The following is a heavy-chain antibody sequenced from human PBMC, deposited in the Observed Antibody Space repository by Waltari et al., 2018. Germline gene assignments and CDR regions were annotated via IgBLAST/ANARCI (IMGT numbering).Heavy chain of an antibody. J-gene: IGHJ4*01. D-gene: IGHD2-21*01. CDR3: ARYGEVPPNYFFDY. CDR2: IHYSGST. CDR1: GESFSGHF. Sequence: QVQLHQWGAGLLKPSETLSLTCAVSGESFSGHFWSWIRQSPGKGLEWVGAIHYSGSTNYNPSLTSRLSRSVDTTKKQFSLRLTSVTAADTGVYFCARYGEVPPNYFFDYWGQGTLVTVSS. V-gene: IGHV4-34*01.